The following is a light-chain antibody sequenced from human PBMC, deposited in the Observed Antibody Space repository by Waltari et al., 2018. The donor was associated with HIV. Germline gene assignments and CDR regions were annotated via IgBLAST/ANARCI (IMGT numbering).Light chain of an antibody. CDR1: SSDVGGYNY. CDR3: CSYAGSSTFAV. J-gene: IGLJ2*01. CDR2: DVT. Sequence: SALTQPASVSGSPGQSITISCPGTSSDVGGYNYVSWYQQHPGNAPKLMIYDVTKRPSGVSNRFSGSKSGNTASLTISGLQAEDEADYYCCSYAGSSTFAVFGGGTKLTVL. V-gene: IGLV2-23*02.